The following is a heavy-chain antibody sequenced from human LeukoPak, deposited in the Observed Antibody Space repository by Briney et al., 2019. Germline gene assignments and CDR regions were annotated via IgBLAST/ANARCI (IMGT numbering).Heavy chain of an antibody. V-gene: IGHV3-21*06. J-gene: IGHJ4*02. CDR3: ARGPFSSSWSEFDY. Sequence: GVSLILRCAASGFTVSDYSLNWVRQAPGKGLEWVSCISGDSRYIYYADPVKGRSTISRDNAQNSLYLHMNSLRAEDTAVYYCARGPFSSSWSEFDYWGQGTLVTVSS. CDR1: GFTVSDYS. CDR2: ISGDSRYI. D-gene: IGHD6-13*01.